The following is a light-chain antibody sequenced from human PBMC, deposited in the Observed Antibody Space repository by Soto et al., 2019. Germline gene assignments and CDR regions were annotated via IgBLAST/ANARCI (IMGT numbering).Light chain of an antibody. CDR2: EGS. Sequence: QSALTQPASVSGSPGQSITISCAGTSSDVGNYNYVSWYQQHPGKAPKLMIYEGSNRPSGVSSRFSGPKSGNTASLTISGLQAEDEDDYYCSSYTSSSTVFGNGTKVTVL. J-gene: IGLJ1*01. CDR1: SSDVGNYNY. CDR3: SSYTSSSTV. V-gene: IGLV2-14*01.